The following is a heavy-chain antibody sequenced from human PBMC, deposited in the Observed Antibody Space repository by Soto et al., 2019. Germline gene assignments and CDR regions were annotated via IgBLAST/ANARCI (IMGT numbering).Heavy chain of an antibody. V-gene: IGHV1-3*05. CDR2: INAGNGNT. D-gene: IGHD6-19*01. Sequence: QVQLGQSAAEEKKPGASVKVSCKASGYTFTTYAMHWVRQAPGQRLEWMGWINAGNGNTKYSQKFQGRVTITRDTSASTAYMELSILRSEDMAVYYCARAVAVPADFDYWGQGTLVTVSS. J-gene: IGHJ4*02. CDR3: ARAVAVPADFDY. CDR1: GYTFTTYA.